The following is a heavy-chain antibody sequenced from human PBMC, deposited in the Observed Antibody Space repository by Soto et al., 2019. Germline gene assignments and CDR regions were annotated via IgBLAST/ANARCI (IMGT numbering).Heavy chain of an antibody. CDR2: VNPSGGHT. D-gene: IGHD2-21*02. J-gene: IGHJ4*02. CDR1: GDTFTDYY. V-gene: IGHV1-46*01. Sequence: QVQLMQSGAEVKKPGASVKVSCKASGDTFTDYYIHWVRQAPGQGLEWMGTVNPSGGHTTYAQHFLGRVTMTRDTAARTLYMERTSLTSDDTAVYYCAGGGHVGVVTAALDYWGQGTLVTVSS. CDR3: AGGGHVGVVTAALDY.